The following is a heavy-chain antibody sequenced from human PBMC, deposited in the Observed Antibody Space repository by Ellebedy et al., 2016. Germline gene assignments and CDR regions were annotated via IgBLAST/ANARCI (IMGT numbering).Heavy chain of an antibody. CDR3: ARMLRRDRWFDP. V-gene: IGHV1-8*01. D-gene: IGHD3-10*02. J-gene: IGHJ5*02. CDR1: GYTFTSYD. Sequence: ASVKVSXXASGYTFTSYDINWVRQATGQGLEWMGWMNPNSGNTGYAQKFQGRVTMTRNTSISTAYMELSSLRSEDTAVYYCARMLRRDRWFDPWGQGTLVTVSS. CDR2: MNPNSGNT.